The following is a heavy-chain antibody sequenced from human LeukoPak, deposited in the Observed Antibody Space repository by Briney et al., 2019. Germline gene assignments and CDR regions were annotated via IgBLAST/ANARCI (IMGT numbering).Heavy chain of an antibody. CDR3: AKDFGDYSGWILDH. D-gene: IGHD6-19*01. CDR2: TAHDESQR. J-gene: IGHJ4*02. V-gene: IGHV3-30*18. Sequence: GGSLRLSCAASGFSFNTFVMHWARQAPGKGLEWVAVTAHDESQRYYADSVNGRFTIFRDNSKNTLFLQMNSLRPDDTAIYYCAKDFGDYSGWILDHWGQGTLVTVST. CDR1: GFSFNTFV.